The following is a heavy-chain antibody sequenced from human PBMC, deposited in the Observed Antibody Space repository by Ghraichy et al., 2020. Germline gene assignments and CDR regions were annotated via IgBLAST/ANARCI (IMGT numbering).Heavy chain of an antibody. CDR2: IYYSGST. Sequence: SCTVSGGSISSSSYYWGWIRQPPGKGLEWIGNIYYSGSTYYNPSLKSRVTISVDTSKNQFSLKLSSVTAADTAVYYCARTSRDCSSTSCYTLGWFDPWGQGTLVTVSS. J-gene: IGHJ5*02. CDR1: GGSISSSSYY. CDR3: ARTSRDCSSTSCYTLGWFDP. D-gene: IGHD2-2*02. V-gene: IGHV4-39*01.